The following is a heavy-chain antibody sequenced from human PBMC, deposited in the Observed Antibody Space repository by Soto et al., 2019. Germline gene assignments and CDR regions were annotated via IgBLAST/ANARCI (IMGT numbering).Heavy chain of an antibody. D-gene: IGHD6-19*01. J-gene: IGHJ5*02. CDR1: GGSISSSSYY. Sequence: RSLTCTVSGGSISSSSYYWGWIRQPPGKGLEWIGSIYYSGSTYYNPSLKSRVTISVDTSKNQFSLKLSSVTAADTAVYYCARAAPPEWLVPWSDPWGQGTLVTVSS. CDR3: ARAAPPEWLVPWSDP. V-gene: IGHV4-39*01. CDR2: IYYSGST.